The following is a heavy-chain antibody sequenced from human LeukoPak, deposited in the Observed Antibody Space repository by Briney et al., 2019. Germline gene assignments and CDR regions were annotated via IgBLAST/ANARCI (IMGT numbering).Heavy chain of an antibody. CDR1: GFTFSSYA. CDR2: ISYDGSNK. CDR3: ARDLTTVTSYYYGMDV. Sequence: GGSLRLSSAASGFTFSSYAMHWVRQAPGKGLEWXXVISYDGSNKYYADSVKGRFTISRDNSKNTLYLQMNSLRAEDTAVYYCARDLTTVTSYYYGMDVWGQGTTVTVSS. V-gene: IGHV3-30-3*01. D-gene: IGHD4-17*01. J-gene: IGHJ6*02.